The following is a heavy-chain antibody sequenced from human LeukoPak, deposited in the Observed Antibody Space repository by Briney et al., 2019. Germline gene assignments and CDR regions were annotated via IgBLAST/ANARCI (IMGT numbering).Heavy chain of an antibody. CDR1: GFTFSSYA. D-gene: IGHD2-8*01. V-gene: IGHV3-23*01. J-gene: IGHJ6*03. Sequence: GGSLRLSCAASGFTFSSYAMSWVRQAPGKGLEWVSAISGSGGSTYYADSVKGRFTISRDNSKNTLYLQMNSLRAEDTAVYYCAKSPHRYCTNGVCYYYYYMDVWGKGTTVTVS. CDR2: ISGSGGST. CDR3: AKSPHRYCTNGVCYYYYYMDV.